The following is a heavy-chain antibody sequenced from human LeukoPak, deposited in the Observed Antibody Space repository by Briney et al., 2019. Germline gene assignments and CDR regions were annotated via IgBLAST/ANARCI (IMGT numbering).Heavy chain of an antibody. Sequence: GGSLRLSCAASGFTFSSYSMNWVRQAPGKGLEWVSYISSSSSTIYYADSVKGRFTISRDNAKNSLYLRMNSLGAEDTAVYYCARGNIVDTAMVYYFDYWGQGTLVTVSS. J-gene: IGHJ4*02. D-gene: IGHD5-18*01. CDR3: ARGNIVDTAMVYYFDY. V-gene: IGHV3-48*01. CDR1: GFTFSSYS. CDR2: ISSSSSTI.